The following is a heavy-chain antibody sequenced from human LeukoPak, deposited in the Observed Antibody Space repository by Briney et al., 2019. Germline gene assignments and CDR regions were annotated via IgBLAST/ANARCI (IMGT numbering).Heavy chain of an antibody. CDR1: GGSISSGDYY. D-gene: IGHD3-22*01. CDR3: ARSRITMIVVAGNAFDI. Sequence: PSETLSLTCTVSGGSISSGDYYWSWIRQPPGKGLEWIGCIYYSGSTYYNPSLKSRVTISVDTSKNQFSLKLSSVTAADTAVYYCARSRITMIVVAGNAFDIWGQGTMVTVSS. V-gene: IGHV4-30-4*01. CDR2: IYYSGST. J-gene: IGHJ3*02.